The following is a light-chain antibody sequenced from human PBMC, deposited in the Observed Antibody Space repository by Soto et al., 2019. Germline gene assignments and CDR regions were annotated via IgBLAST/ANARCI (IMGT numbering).Light chain of an antibody. CDR2: DVS. CDR3: SSYTSSSTLPYV. J-gene: IGLJ1*01. Sequence: SVLTQPASVSGSPGQSITLSCTGTRSEVGGYNYVSWYQQHPGKAPRLMIYDVSNRPSGVSNRFSGSKSGNTASLTISGLQAEDEADYYCSSYTSSSTLPYVFGTGTKVTVL. CDR1: RSEVGGYNY. V-gene: IGLV2-14*01.